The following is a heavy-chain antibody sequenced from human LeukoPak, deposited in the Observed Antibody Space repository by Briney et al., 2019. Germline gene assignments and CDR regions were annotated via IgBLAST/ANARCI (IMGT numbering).Heavy chain of an antibody. D-gene: IGHD6-13*01. Sequence: GGSLRLSCAASGFTFSSYWMHWVRQAPGKGLVWVSRINSDGSSTSYADSVKGRFTISRDNAKNTLYLQMNSLRAEDTAVYYCATDRTSVSSWYVIDYWGQGTLVTVSS. J-gene: IGHJ4*02. V-gene: IGHV3-74*01. CDR1: GFTFSSYW. CDR3: ATDRTSVSSWYVIDY. CDR2: INSDGSST.